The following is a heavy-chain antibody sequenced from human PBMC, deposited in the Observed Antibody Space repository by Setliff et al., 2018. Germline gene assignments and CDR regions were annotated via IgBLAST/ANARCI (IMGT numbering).Heavy chain of an antibody. CDR2: IHYTGST. J-gene: IGHJ6*03. V-gene: IGHV4-59*12. CDR1: GGSFTGYY. D-gene: IGHD6-19*01. Sequence: SETLSLTCTVYGGSFTGYYWSWFRHVPGKGLEWIGYIHYTGSTNYNPSLETRVTIPLDPSKNEFSLKLNSVTAADMAVYYCAREQWLDPPGYYYMDVWAKGTTVTVSS. CDR3: AREQWLDPPGYYYMDV.